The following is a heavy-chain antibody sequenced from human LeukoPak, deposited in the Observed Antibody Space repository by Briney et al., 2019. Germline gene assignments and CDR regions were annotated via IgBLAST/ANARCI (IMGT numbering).Heavy chain of an antibody. CDR3: ASLGLWFGEFPRDYYYYYMDV. V-gene: IGHV3-48*03. D-gene: IGHD3-10*01. CDR1: GFTFSSYE. J-gene: IGHJ6*03. CDR2: ISSSGSTI. Sequence: PGGSLRLSYAASGFTFSSYEMNWVRQAPGKGLEWVSYISSSGSTIYYADSVKGRFTISRDNAKNSLYLQMNSLRAEDTAVYYCASLGLWFGEFPRDYYYYYMDVWGKGTTVTVSS.